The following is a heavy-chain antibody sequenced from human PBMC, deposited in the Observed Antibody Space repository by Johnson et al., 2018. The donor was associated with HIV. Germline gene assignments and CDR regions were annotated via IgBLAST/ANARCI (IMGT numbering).Heavy chain of an antibody. J-gene: IGHJ3*02. V-gene: IGHV3-15*01. CDR3: ARGGAYCGGDCNAFDI. Sequence: VQLVESGGGLVQPGGSLRLSCAASGFTFTNAWMNWVRQAPGKGLECVGRLKSHTDGGTTDYAAPVKGRFTISRDDSKNTLYLQINSLRAEDTAVYYCARGGAYCGGDCNAFDIWGQGTMVTVSS. CDR1: GFTFTNAW. CDR2: LKSHTDGGTT. D-gene: IGHD2-21*02.